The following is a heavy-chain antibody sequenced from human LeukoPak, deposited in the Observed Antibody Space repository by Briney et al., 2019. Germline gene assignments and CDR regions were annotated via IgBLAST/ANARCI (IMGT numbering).Heavy chain of an antibody. V-gene: IGHV1-69*05. CDR2: IIPIFGTA. CDR1: GGTFSSYA. J-gene: IGHJ6*03. Sequence: GASVKVSCKASGGTFSSYAISWVRPAPGQGLEWMGGIIPIFGTANYAQKFQGRVTITTDESTSTAYMELSSLRSEDTAVYYCARVAFIAARLPYYYYMDVWGKGTTVTVSS. D-gene: IGHD6-6*01. CDR3: ARVAFIAARLPYYYYMDV.